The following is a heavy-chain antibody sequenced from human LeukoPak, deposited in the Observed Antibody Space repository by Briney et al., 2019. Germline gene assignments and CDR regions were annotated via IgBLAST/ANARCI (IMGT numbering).Heavy chain of an antibody. Sequence: SETLSLTCTVSGGSLSSYYWSWIPQPPGKALEGIGYIYYSGSTHYNPSLKSRVTISVDTSKNQFSLKLSSVTAADTAVYYCARRQAPEKYYDFWSGYSDAFDIWGQGTMVTVSS. J-gene: IGHJ3*02. D-gene: IGHD3-3*01. V-gene: IGHV4-59*01. CDR2: IYYSGST. CDR1: GGSLSSYY. CDR3: ARRQAPEKYYDFWSGYSDAFDI.